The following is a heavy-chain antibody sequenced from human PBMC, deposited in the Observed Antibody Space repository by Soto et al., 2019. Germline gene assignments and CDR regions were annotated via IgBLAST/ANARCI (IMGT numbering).Heavy chain of an antibody. CDR3: ARSEATGLDQ. J-gene: IGHJ4*02. Sequence: LETLSLTCTVSGGSMTSSNWWNWVRQSPGKGLEWIGEAHHSGRTNYNPSLKSRVTISVDKSKNHFSLKLSSVTAADTAVYYCARSEATGLDQWGQGILVTVSS. V-gene: IGHV4-4*02. CDR1: GGSMTSSNW. D-gene: IGHD1-26*01. CDR2: AHHSGRT.